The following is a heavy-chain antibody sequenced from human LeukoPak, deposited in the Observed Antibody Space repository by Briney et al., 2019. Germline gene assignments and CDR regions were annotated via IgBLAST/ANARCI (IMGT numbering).Heavy chain of an antibody. V-gene: IGHV4-4*07. CDR1: GGSISGYY. J-gene: IGHJ5*02. CDR3: ARASPTTNKGAYGWFDP. D-gene: IGHD1-14*01. CDR2: IYTSGST. Sequence: SETLSLTCTVSGGSISGYYWSWIRQPAGKGLEWIGRIYTSGSTNYNPSLKSRVTMSVDTSKNQFSPKLSSVTAADTAVYYCARASPTTNKGAYGWFDPWGQGTLVTVSS.